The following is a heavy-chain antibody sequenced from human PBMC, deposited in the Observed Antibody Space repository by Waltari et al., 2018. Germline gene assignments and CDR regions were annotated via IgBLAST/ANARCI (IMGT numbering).Heavy chain of an antibody. J-gene: IGHJ5*02. V-gene: IGHV3-7*03. CDR3: ARHDPVVVPVGWFDP. CDR1: GFTFSSYW. Sequence: EVQLVESGGGLVQPGGSLRLSCAASGFTFSSYWMSWVRQAPGKGLEWVANIKQDGSEKYYVDVGKGRFTISRDNAKNSLYLQMNSLRAEDTAGYYCARHDPVVVPVGWFDPWGQGTLVTVSS. CDR2: IKQDGSEK. D-gene: IGHD2-2*01.